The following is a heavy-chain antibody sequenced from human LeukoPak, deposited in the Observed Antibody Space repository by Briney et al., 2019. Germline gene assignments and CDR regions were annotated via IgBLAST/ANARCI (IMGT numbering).Heavy chain of an antibody. CDR3: AKDPGEEWELISH. V-gene: IGHV3-23*01. CDR1: GFTFSSYA. Sequence: QPGGSLRLSCAASGFTFSSYAMSWARQAPGKGLEWVSAISGSGGSTYYADSVKGRFTISRDNSKNTLYLQMNGLRAEDTAVYYCAKDPGEEWELISHWGQGTLVTVSS. CDR2: ISGSGGST. J-gene: IGHJ4*02. D-gene: IGHD1-26*01.